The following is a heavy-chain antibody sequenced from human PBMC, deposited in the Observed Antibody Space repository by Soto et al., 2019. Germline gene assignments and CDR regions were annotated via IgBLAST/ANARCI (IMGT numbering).Heavy chain of an antibody. CDR1: GFTFSNYG. V-gene: IGHV3-33*01. CDR2: TRHDGTNK. J-gene: IGHJ4*02. Sequence: QVQLVQSGGGVVQPGGSLRLSCATSGFTFSNYGMHWVRLAPGKGLEWVAVTRHDGTNKYYADSVKGRFTISRDNSKNTVHLQMYSLRGEDTAVYYCARDLSGPLDYWGQGTLVTVSS. CDR3: ARDLSGPLDY.